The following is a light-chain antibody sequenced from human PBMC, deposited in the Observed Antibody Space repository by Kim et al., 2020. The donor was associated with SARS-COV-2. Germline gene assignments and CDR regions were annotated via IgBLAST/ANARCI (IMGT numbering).Light chain of an antibody. CDR2: GKS. J-gene: IGLJ2*01. V-gene: IGLV3-19*01. CDR3: NCRDSSGNSWV. Sequence: ALGQTVRITCQGDSLRSYYASWYQQKPGQAPVLVIYGKSSRPSGIPDRFSGSTSGNTASLTITGAQAEDEADYYCNCRDSSGNSWVFGGGTQLTVL. CDR1: SLRSYY.